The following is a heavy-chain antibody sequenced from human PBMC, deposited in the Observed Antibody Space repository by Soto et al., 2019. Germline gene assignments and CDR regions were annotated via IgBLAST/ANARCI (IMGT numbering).Heavy chain of an antibody. CDR1: GFTFSSYE. Sequence: PGGSLRLSCAASGFTFSSYEMNRVRQAPGKGLEWVSYISSSGSTIYYADSVKGRFTISRDNAKNSLYLQMNSLRAEDTAVYYCARDKPDFWSGYYSDYYYGMDVWGQGTTVTVSS. J-gene: IGHJ6*02. D-gene: IGHD3-3*01. CDR2: ISSSGSTI. V-gene: IGHV3-48*03. CDR3: ARDKPDFWSGYYSDYYYGMDV.